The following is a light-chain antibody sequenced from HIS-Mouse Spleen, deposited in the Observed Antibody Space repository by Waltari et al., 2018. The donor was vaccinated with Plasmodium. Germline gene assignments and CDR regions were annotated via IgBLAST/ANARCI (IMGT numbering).Light chain of an antibody. Sequence: QSALTQPRSVSGSPGQSVTISCTGTSSDVGGYNYVSWYQQHPGKAPKLMIYDVSKRPSGLPDRFSGSKSRNTASLTISALQAEDDADYYCCSYAGSYTYVFGTGTKVTVL. CDR2: DVS. CDR3: CSYAGSYTYV. CDR1: SSDVGGYNY. J-gene: IGLJ1*01. V-gene: IGLV2-11*01.